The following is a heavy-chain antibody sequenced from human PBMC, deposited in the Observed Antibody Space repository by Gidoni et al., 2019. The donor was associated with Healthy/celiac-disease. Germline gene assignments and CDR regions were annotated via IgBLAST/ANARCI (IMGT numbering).Heavy chain of an antibody. J-gene: IGHJ3*02. CDR3: ARDGYCSSTSCYRYAFDI. V-gene: IGHV3-30-3*01. Sequence: QVQLVESGGGVVQPGRSLRLSCAASGFTFSSYAMHWVRQAPGKGLEWVAVISYDGSNKYYADSVKGRFTISRDNSKNTLYLQMNSLRAEDTAVYYCARDGYCSSTSCYRYAFDIWGQGTMVTVSS. CDR2: ISYDGSNK. D-gene: IGHD2-2*03. CDR1: GFTFSSYA.